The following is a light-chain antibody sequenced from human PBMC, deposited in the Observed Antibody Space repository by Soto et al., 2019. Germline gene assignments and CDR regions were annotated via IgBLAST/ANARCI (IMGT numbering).Light chain of an antibody. CDR2: DAS. V-gene: IGKV1-5*01. J-gene: IGKJ4*01. CDR3: QQYNSYPLT. Sequence: DVQMNQAPSTLAASVGDRVTITCRASQSISSWLAWYQQKPGKAPKLLIYDASSLESGVPSRFSGSGSGTEFTLTISSLQPDDFATYYCQQYNSYPLTFGGGTKVDI. CDR1: QSISSW.